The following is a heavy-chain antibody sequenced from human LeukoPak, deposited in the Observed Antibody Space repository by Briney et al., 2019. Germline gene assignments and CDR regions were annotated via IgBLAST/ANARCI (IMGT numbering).Heavy chain of an antibody. Sequence: ASVKVSCKASGYTFTSYGISWVRQAPGQGLEWMGWISAYNGNTNYAQKLQGRVTMTTDTSTSTAYMELRSLRSDDTAVYYCARDRYCSSTSRSTVPDAFDIWGQGTMVTVSS. CDR1: GYTFTSYG. CDR2: ISAYNGNT. CDR3: ARDRYCSSTSRSTVPDAFDI. J-gene: IGHJ3*02. D-gene: IGHD2-2*01. V-gene: IGHV1-18*01.